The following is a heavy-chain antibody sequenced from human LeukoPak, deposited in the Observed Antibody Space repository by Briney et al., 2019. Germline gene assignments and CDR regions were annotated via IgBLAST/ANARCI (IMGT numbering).Heavy chain of an antibody. CDR3: ARAGQYQLLFVAFDI. Sequence: GASVKVSCKASGYTFTGYYMHWVRQAPGQGLEWMGLINPSGGSTSYAQKFQGRVTMTRDTSTSTVYMELSSLRSEDTAVYYCARAGQYQLLFVAFDIWGQGTIVTVSS. D-gene: IGHD2-2*01. J-gene: IGHJ3*02. V-gene: IGHV1-46*01. CDR2: INPSGGST. CDR1: GYTFTGYY.